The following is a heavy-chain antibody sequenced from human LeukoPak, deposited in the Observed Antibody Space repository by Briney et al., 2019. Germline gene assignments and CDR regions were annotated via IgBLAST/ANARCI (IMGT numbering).Heavy chain of an antibody. D-gene: IGHD3-10*01. CDR2: TWYDGSNK. Sequence: GGSLRLSCAASGFTFSSYGMHWVRQAPGKGLEWVAVTWYDGSNKYYADSVKGRFTISRDNSKNTLYLQMNSLRAEDTAVYYCARVLLLWFGELDYWGQGTLVTVSS. J-gene: IGHJ4*02. CDR3: ARVLLLWFGELDY. V-gene: IGHV3-33*01. CDR1: GFTFSSYG.